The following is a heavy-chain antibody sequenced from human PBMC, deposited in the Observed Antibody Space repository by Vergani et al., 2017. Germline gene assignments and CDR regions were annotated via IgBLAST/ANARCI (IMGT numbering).Heavy chain of an antibody. V-gene: IGHV4-39*01. Sequence: QLQLQESGPGLLKPSETLSLTCVVSGGSVNNDSYFWGWIRQAPGKGLEHISRVYYLGNPYYNPSVKSRVSVSVDTSKNQFSLKLSYVTAADTAVYYCVRHGYRSVIDWFDPWSQGTLVTVS. CDR2: VYYLGNP. CDR3: VRHGYRSVIDWFDP. J-gene: IGHJ5*02. D-gene: IGHD5-24*01. CDR1: GGSVNNDSYF.